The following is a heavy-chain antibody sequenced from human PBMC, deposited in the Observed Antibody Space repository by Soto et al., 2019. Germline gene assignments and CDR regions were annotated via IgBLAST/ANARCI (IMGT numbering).Heavy chain of an antibody. CDR1: GFTFSSYA. CDR3: ARGFVCSGGSCYIYYYYYYYMDV. D-gene: IGHD2-15*01. Sequence: GGSLRPSCAASGFTFSSYAMSWVRQAPGKGLEWVSAISGSGGSTYYADSVKGRFTISRDNSKNTLYLQMNSLRAEDTAVYYCARGFVCSGGSCYIYYYYYYYMDVWGKGTTVTVSS. J-gene: IGHJ6*03. V-gene: IGHV3-23*01. CDR2: ISGSGGST.